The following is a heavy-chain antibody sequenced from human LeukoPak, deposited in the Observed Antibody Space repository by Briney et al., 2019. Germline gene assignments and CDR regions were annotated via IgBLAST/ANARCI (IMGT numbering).Heavy chain of an antibody. V-gene: IGHV3-23*01. CDR1: GFTFSSYA. J-gene: IGHJ4*02. CDR2: ISGSGGST. Sequence: GGSLRLSCAASGFTFSSYAMSWVRQAPGKGLGWVSAISGSGGSTYYADSVKGRFTIARDNSKNTLYLQMNSLRAEDTAVYYCAKLSDSSGYLGVYYWGQGTLVTVSS. D-gene: IGHD3-22*01. CDR3: AKLSDSSGYLGVYY.